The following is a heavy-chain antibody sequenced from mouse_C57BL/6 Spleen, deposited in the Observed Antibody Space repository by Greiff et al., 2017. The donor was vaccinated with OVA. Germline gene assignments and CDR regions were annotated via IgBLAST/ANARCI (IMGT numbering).Heavy chain of an antibody. CDR2: IYPGDGDT. V-gene: IGHV1-80*01. Sequence: QVHVKQSGAELVKPGASVKISCKASGYAFSSYWMNWVKQRPGKGLEWIGQIYPGDGDTNYNGKFKGKATLTADKSSSTAYMQLSSLTSEDSAVYFCARGGYGSSPWFAYWGQGTLVTVSA. CDR3: ARGGYGSSPWFAY. CDR1: GYAFSSYW. J-gene: IGHJ3*01. D-gene: IGHD1-1*01.